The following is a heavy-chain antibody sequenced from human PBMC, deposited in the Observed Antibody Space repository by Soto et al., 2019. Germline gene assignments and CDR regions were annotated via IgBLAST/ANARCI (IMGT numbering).Heavy chain of an antibody. D-gene: IGHD1-1*01. CDR2: IYPGDSDT. CDR3: ARQSRLFYNGMDV. CDR1: GYSFTSYW. J-gene: IGHJ6*02. Sequence: GESLKISCKGSGYSFTSYWIGWVRQMPGKGLEWMGIIYPGDSDTRYSPSFQGQVTISADKSISTAYLQWSSLKASDTAVYSCARQSRLFYNGMDVWGQGTTVTVSS. V-gene: IGHV5-51*01.